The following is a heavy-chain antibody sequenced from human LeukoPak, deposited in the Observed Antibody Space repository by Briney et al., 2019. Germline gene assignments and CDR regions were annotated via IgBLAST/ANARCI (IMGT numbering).Heavy chain of an antibody. Sequence: GGSLRLSCAAFGFTFSSYAMSWVRQAPGKGLEWVSYISESSSHTYYVDSVKGRFTISRDNAKNSLYLQMSSLRAEDTGIYYCARDRAVKARIGGMDVWGQGTTVIVSS. V-gene: IGHV3-21*06. CDR1: GFTFSSYA. CDR2: ISESSSHT. D-gene: IGHD5-24*01. CDR3: ARDRAVKARIGGMDV. J-gene: IGHJ6*02.